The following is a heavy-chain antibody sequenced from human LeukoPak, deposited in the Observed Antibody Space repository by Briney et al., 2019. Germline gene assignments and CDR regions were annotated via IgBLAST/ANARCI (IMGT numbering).Heavy chain of an antibody. CDR3: ARDSMVIGIDY. Sequence: PSETLSLTCTVSGGSISSGSYYWGWIRQPAGKGLEWIGRIYTSGSTNYNPSLKSRVTISVDTSKNQVSLKLSSVTAADTAVYYCARDSMVIGIDYWGQGTLVTVSS. CDR1: GGSISSGSYY. V-gene: IGHV4-61*02. J-gene: IGHJ4*02. D-gene: IGHD5-18*01. CDR2: IYTSGST.